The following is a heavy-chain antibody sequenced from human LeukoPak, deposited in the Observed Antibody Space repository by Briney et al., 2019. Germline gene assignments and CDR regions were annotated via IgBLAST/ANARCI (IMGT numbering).Heavy chain of an antibody. Sequence: SETLSLTCTVSGDSVNTIKYFWGWLRQPPGKGLEWIATIDYSGSTYYNPSLKTRLTISVDTSKNQFSLKLASVTATDTAVFYCARARHRFDSRGYYFDYWGQGKPVTVSS. CDR1: GDSVNTIKYF. CDR3: ARARHRFDSRGYYFDY. D-gene: IGHD3-22*01. J-gene: IGHJ4*02. CDR2: IDYSGST. V-gene: IGHV4-39*01.